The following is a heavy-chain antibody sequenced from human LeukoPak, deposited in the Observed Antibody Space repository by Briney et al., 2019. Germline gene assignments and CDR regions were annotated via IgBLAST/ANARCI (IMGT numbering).Heavy chain of an antibody. D-gene: IGHD1-26*01. V-gene: IGHV3-23*01. Sequence: GGSLRPSCAASGFTFSSYTMTWVRQAPGKGLEWVSALSGGGGNTYYADSVKGRFTISRDNSKNTLFLQINSLRAEDTAVYYCAKLPSTWGQGTLVTVSS. CDR1: GFTFSSYT. J-gene: IGHJ5*02. CDR3: AKLPST. CDR2: LSGGGGNT.